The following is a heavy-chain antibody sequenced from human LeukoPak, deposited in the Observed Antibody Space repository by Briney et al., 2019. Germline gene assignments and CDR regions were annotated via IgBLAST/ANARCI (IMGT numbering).Heavy chain of an antibody. V-gene: IGHV3-23*01. J-gene: IGHJ4*02. CDR1: GFTFSSYA. CDR2: ISGSGGST. D-gene: IGHD3-22*01. Sequence: PGGPLRLSCAASGFTFSSYAMSWVRQAPGKGLEWVSAISGSGGSTYYADSVKGRLTISRDNSKNTLLLQMNSLRAEDTAVYNCAKIATYYDSSPFDYWGQGTLVTVSS. CDR3: AKIATYYDSSPFDY.